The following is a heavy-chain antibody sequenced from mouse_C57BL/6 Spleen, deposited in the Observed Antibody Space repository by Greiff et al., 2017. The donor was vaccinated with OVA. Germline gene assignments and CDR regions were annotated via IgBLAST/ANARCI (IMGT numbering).Heavy chain of an antibody. CDR1: GYTFTSYW. CDR2: IYPGSGST. D-gene: IGHD2-1*01. Sequence: QVQLKESGAELVKPGASVKMSCKASGYTFTSYWITWVKQRPGQGLEWIGDIYPGSGSTNYNEKFKSKATLTVDTSSSTAYMQLSSLTSEDSAVYYCARGGNYGFAYWGQGTLVTVSA. CDR3: ARGGNYGFAY. J-gene: IGHJ3*01. V-gene: IGHV1-55*01.